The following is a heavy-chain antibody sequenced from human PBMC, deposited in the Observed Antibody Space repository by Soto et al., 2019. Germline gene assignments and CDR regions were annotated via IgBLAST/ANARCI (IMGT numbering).Heavy chain of an antibody. J-gene: IGHJ4*02. D-gene: IGHD2-15*01. V-gene: IGHV3-30*18. CDR3: AKDRRYCSGGNCIDY. CDR1: GFTFRSYG. Sequence: PGGSLRLSCAASGFTFRSYGLHWVRQAPGKGLEWVAVISYDGINKYYADSVKGRFTISRDNSKNTLYLQMDSLRPEDTAVYYCAKDRRYCSGGNCIDYWGQGALVTVSS. CDR2: ISYDGINK.